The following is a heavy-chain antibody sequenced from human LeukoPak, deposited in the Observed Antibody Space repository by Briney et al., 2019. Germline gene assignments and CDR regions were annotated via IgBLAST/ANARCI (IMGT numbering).Heavy chain of an antibody. Sequence: GGSLRLSCAASGFSFNIHAMTWVRQAPGKGLEWISTIGSPGETFYADSVKGRFTVSRDNSRSTLYLQMDSLRAEDAAVYYCAKVATPQNSIWDYFDYWGQGTLVTVSS. CDR1: GFSFNIHA. CDR2: IGSPGET. J-gene: IGHJ4*02. V-gene: IGHV3-23*01. CDR3: AKVATPQNSIWDYFDY. D-gene: IGHD1-7*01.